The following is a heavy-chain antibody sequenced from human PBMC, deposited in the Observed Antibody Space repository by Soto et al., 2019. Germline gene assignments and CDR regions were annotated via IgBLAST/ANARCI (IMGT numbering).Heavy chain of an antibody. CDR2: MNPNSGNT. CDR1: GYTFTSYD. J-gene: IGHJ6*03. CDR3: AIFLLGGSGRYVYYYYMDV. V-gene: IGHV1-8*01. Sequence: ASVKVSCKASGYTFTSYDINWVRQATGQGLEWMGWMNPNSGNTGYAQKFQGRVTMTRNTSISTAYMELSSLRSEDTAVYYCAIFLLGGSGRYVYYYYMDVWGKGTTVTVSS. D-gene: IGHD6-19*01.